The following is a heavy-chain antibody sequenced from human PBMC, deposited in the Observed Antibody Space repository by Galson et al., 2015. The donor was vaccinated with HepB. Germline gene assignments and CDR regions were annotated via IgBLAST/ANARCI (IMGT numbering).Heavy chain of an antibody. CDR2: ISGSGGT. D-gene: IGHD3-9*01. J-gene: IGHJ6*03. CDR3: AKHPDYDIVTAYYMDV. Sequence: SLRLSCAASGFTFSSYAMSWVRQAPGKGLEWVSAISGSGGTNYADSVKGRFTISRDKSENTLYLQMNRLRAEDTAVYYCAKHPDYDIVTAYYMDVWGKGTTVTVSS. CDR1: GFTFSSYA. V-gene: IGHV3-23*01.